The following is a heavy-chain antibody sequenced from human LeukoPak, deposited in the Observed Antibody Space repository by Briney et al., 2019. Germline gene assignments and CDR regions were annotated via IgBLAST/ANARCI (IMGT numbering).Heavy chain of an antibody. J-gene: IGHJ4*02. CDR1: GFTFSSYS. D-gene: IGHD6-13*01. Sequence: GGSLRLSCAASGFTFSSYSMNWVRHAPGKGLEWVSSISSSSSYIYYADSVKGRFTISRDNAKNSLYLQMNSLRAEDTAVYYCARVWQQLAPPDYWGQGTLVTVSS. V-gene: IGHV3-21*01. CDR2: ISSSSSYI. CDR3: ARVWQQLAPPDY.